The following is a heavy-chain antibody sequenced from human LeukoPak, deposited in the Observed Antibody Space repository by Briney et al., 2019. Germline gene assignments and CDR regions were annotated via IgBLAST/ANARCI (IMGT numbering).Heavy chain of an antibody. Sequence: PVKVSCKASGGTFSSYAISWVRQAPGQGLEWMGRIIPIFGTANYAQKFQGRVTITTDESTSTAYMELSSLRSEDTAVYYCARVDRSVRVRGDYRFDPWGQGTLVTVSS. D-gene: IGHD4-17*01. CDR3: ARVDRSVRVRGDYRFDP. CDR1: GGTFSSYA. J-gene: IGHJ5*02. V-gene: IGHV1-69*05. CDR2: IIPIFGTA.